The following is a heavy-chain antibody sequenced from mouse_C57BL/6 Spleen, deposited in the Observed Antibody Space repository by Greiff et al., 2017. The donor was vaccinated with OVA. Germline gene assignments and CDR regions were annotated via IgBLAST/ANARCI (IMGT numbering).Heavy chain of an antibody. J-gene: IGHJ3*01. D-gene: IGHD3-1*01. CDR3: ARRYQLSFAY. V-gene: IGHV1-26*01. Sequence: EVKLQQSGPELVKPGASVKISCKASGYTFTDYYMNWVKQSHGKSLEWIGDINPNNGGTSYNQKFKGKATLTVDKSSSTAYMELRSLTSEDSAVYYCARRYQLSFAYWGQGTLVTVSA. CDR1: GYTFTDYY. CDR2: INPNNGGT.